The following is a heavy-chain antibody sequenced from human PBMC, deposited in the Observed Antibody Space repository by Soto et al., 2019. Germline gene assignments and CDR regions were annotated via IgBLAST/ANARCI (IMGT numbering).Heavy chain of an antibody. CDR1: GGTFSSYA. D-gene: IGHD5-18*01. CDR2: IIPIFGTA. V-gene: IGHV1-69*13. J-gene: IGHJ6*02. CDR3: ARGGYSYGYGGYYYGMDV. Sequence: SVKVSCKASGGTFSSYAISWVRQAPGQGLEWMGGIIPIFGTANYAQKFQGRVTITADESTSTAYMELSSLRSEDTAMYYCARGGYSYGYGGYYYGMDVWGQGTTVTVSS.